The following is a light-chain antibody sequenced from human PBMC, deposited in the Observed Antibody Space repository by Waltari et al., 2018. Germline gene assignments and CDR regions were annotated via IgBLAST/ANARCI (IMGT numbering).Light chain of an antibody. Sequence: DIQMTQSPSSVSASVGDRVSITCRASQGISTWLAWYQQKPGKAPKLLIYAASALQRGRPSRVNRSGSGTDFTLPIRGLQPEDFATYFCQQGNSFPPTFGQGTRVEV. V-gene: IGKV1-12*01. CDR1: QGISTW. J-gene: IGKJ1*01. CDR3: QQGNSFPPT. CDR2: AAS.